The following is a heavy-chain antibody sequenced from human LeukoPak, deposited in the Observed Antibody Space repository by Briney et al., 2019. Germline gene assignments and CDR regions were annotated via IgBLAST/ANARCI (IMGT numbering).Heavy chain of an antibody. CDR3: ARSIPYYGRGFDP. Sequence: PSETLSLTCTVSGGSISSYYWSWIRQPPGKGLEWIGYIYYSGSTNYNPSLKSRVTISVDTSKNQFSLKLSSVTAADTAVYYCARSIPYYGRGFDPWGQGTLVTVSS. D-gene: IGHD3-10*01. CDR2: IYYSGST. CDR1: GGSISSYY. V-gene: IGHV4-59*01. J-gene: IGHJ5*02.